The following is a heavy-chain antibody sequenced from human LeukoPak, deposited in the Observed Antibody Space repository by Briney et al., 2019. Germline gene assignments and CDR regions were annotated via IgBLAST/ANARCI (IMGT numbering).Heavy chain of an antibody. D-gene: IGHD2-2*01. CDR1: GGSISSGSYY. Sequence: PSETLSLTCTVSGGSISSGSYYWRWIRQPAGKGLEWIGRIYTSGSTNYNPSLKSRVTISVDTSKNQFSLKLSSVTAADTAVYYCARVAAYCSSTSCYGGDVVYYFDYWGQGTLVTVSS. CDR2: IYTSGST. J-gene: IGHJ4*02. V-gene: IGHV4-61*02. CDR3: ARVAAYCSSTSCYGGDVVYYFDY.